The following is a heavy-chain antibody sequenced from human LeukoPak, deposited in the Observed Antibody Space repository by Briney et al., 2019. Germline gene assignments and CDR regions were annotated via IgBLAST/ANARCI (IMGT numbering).Heavy chain of an antibody. V-gene: IGHV3-21*01. CDR2: ISSSSSYI. CDR3: ARVGTTVALNYMDV. J-gene: IGHJ6*03. CDR1: GFKFSSYT. Sequence: GGSLRLSCAVSGFKFSSYTMTWVRQAPGKGLEWVSSISSSSSYIYYGDSVKGRLTISRDNAKNSLYLQMNSLRAEDTAVYYYARVGTTVALNYMDVWGKGTTVTVSS. D-gene: IGHD1-14*01.